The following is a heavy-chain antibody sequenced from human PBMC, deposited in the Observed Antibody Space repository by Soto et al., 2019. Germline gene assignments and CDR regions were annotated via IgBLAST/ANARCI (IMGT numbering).Heavy chain of an antibody. CDR3: ARGGSGSDWDYYGMDV. V-gene: IGHV3-66*01. CDR1: ALTASKNY. Sequence: EVQLVESGGGLVQPGGSLRLSCAGSALTASKNYMSWVRQPPGKGLEWVSVIYSGGTTYYADSVKDRFSISRDNSKSTLYLQMDNLRAGDTAVYYCARGGSGSDWDYYGMDVCGQGTTVTVSS. J-gene: IGHJ6*02. D-gene: IGHD3-10*01. CDR2: IYSGGTT.